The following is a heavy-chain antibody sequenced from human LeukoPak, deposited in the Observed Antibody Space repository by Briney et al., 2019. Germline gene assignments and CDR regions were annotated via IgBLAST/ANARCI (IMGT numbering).Heavy chain of an antibody. Sequence: ASVKVSCKASGYTFTGYYMHWVGQAPGQGREWMGRINPNSGGTNYAQKFQGRVTMTRDTSISTAYMELSRLRSDDTAVYYCARDPGYSSGSDYWGQGTLVTVSS. CDR2: INPNSGGT. CDR3: ARDPGYSSGSDY. V-gene: IGHV1-2*06. D-gene: IGHD6-19*01. CDR1: GYTFTGYY. J-gene: IGHJ4*02.